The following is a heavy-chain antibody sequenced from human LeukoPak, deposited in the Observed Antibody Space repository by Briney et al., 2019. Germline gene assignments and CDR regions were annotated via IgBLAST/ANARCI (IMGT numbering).Heavy chain of an antibody. J-gene: IGHJ5*01. CDR3: ARDNWFDC. Sequence: GGSLRLSCAASGFTFSRYSMTLVRLAPGKGLECVSYISPCSSTIYYADSVKGRFTNSRDNAKNPLYLQMNSLRDEDAAVYYCARDNWFDCWGQGTLVTVSS. CDR1: GFTFSRYS. V-gene: IGHV3-48*02. CDR2: ISPCSSTI.